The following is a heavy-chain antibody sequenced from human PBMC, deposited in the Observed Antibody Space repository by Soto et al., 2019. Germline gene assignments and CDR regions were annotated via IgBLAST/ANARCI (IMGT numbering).Heavy chain of an antibody. V-gene: IGHV4-31*03. D-gene: IGHD3-16*01. J-gene: IGHJ4*02. CDR3: ARVGLRLGDYFDY. Sequence: QVQLQESGPGLVKPSQTLSLTCTVSGGSISSGAYYWSWIRQHPGKGLEWIGYIYYSGNTYYNPSLKSRVTISVDTSNNQFSLKLSSVTAADTAVYYCARVGLRLGDYFDYWGQGTLVSVSS. CDR1: GGSISSGAYY. CDR2: IYYSGNT.